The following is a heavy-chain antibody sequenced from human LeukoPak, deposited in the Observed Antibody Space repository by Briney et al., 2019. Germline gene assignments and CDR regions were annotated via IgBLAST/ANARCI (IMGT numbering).Heavy chain of an antibody. CDR1: GFTFDDYA. Sequence: GGSLRLSCAASGFTFDDYAMHWVRQAPGKGLEWVSGISWNSGSIGYADSVKGRFTISRDNAKNSLYLQMNSLRAEDTGLYYCAKGHSSGWLPFDYWGQGTLVTVSS. J-gene: IGHJ4*02. D-gene: IGHD6-19*01. V-gene: IGHV3-9*01. CDR3: AKGHSSGWLPFDY. CDR2: ISWNSGSI.